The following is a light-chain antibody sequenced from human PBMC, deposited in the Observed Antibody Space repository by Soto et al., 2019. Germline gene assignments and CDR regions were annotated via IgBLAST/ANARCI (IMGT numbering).Light chain of an antibody. J-gene: IGKJ5*01. CDR1: QSVSSY. Sequence: EIVLTQPPGTLSLSPGERATLSCRASQSVSSYLAWYQQKPGQAPRVLIYGASSRATRIPDRFSGSGSATDFTLTISRLEPEDFAVYYCQQYDISPITFGQGTRLEIK. CDR2: GAS. CDR3: QQYDISPIT. V-gene: IGKV3-20*01.